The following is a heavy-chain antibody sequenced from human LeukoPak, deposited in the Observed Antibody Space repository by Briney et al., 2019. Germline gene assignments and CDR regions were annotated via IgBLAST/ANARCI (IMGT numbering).Heavy chain of an antibody. J-gene: IGHJ6*03. V-gene: IGHV4-34*01. Sequence: SETLSLTCAVYGGSFSGYYWSWIRQPPGKGLEWIGEINHSGSTNYNPSLKSRVTISVDTSKNQFSLKLSSVTAADTAVYYCARGPVVVVAATAYYYYMDVWGKGTTVTISS. CDR2: INHSGST. CDR1: GGSFSGYY. D-gene: IGHD2-15*01. CDR3: ARGPVVVVAATAYYYYMDV.